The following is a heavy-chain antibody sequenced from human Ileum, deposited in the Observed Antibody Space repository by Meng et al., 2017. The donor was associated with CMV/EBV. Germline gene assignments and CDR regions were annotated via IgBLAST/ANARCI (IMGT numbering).Heavy chain of an antibody. Sequence: HVQVAQAGAEGEKPGASVKVSCKASGYTFTGYYMHWVRQAPGQGLEWMGWINPNSGGTNYAQKFQGRVTMTRDTSISTAYMELSRLRSDDTAVYYCARGLWFGELGFDYWGQGTLVTVSS. J-gene: IGHJ4*02. CDR3: ARGLWFGELGFDY. D-gene: IGHD3-10*01. V-gene: IGHV1-2*02. CDR2: INPNSGGT. CDR1: GYTFTGYY.